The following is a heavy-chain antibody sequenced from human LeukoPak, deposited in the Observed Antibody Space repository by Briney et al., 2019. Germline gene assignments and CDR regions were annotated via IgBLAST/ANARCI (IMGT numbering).Heavy chain of an antibody. CDR3: ARGGSGSGWSSYYYYGMDV. Sequence: SETLSLTCTVSGGSISSYYWSWIRQPPGKGLEWIGYIYYSGSTNYNPSLKSRVTIPVDTSKNQFSLKLSSVTAADTAVYYCARGGSGSGWSSYYYYGMDVWGQGTTVTVSS. V-gene: IGHV4-59*01. J-gene: IGHJ6*02. D-gene: IGHD6-19*01. CDR2: IYYSGST. CDR1: GGSISSYY.